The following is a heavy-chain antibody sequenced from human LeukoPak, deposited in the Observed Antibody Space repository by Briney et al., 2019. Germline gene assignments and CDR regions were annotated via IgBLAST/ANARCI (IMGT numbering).Heavy chain of an antibody. CDR1: GGSFSGYY. J-gene: IGHJ4*02. CDR3: ARGFAYYYGSGSNKFDY. CDR2: INHSGST. D-gene: IGHD3-10*01. Sequence: KASETLSLTCAVYGGSFSGYYWSWIRQPPGKGLEWIGEINHSGSTNYNPSLKSRATISVDTSKNQFSLKLSSVTAADTAVYYCARGFAYYYGSGSNKFDYWGQGTLVTVSS. V-gene: IGHV4-34*01.